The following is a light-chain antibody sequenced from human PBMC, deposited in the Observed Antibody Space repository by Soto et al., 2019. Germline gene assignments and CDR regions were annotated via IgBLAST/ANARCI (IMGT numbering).Light chain of an antibody. V-gene: IGLV1-51*01. CDR1: SSNIGGNS. J-gene: IGLJ1*01. Sequence: QSVLTQPPSVSAAPGQKFTISCSGISSNIGGNSVSWYQQLPGTAPKLLIYDDNKRPSGIPDRFSGSKSGTSATLGITGFQTGDEADYYSGSWDSSLSAYVFGNGNKGTV. CDR3: GSWDSSLSAYV. CDR2: DDN.